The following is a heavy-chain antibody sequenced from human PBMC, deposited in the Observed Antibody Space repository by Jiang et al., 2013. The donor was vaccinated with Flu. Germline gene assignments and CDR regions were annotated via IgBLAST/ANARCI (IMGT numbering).Heavy chain of an antibody. V-gene: IGHV1-3*01. CDR3: ARPKAQYYYGSGSSYYFDY. D-gene: IGHD3-10*01. CDR2: INAGNGNT. J-gene: IGHJ4*02. CDR1: GYTFTSYA. Sequence: GAEVKKPGASVKVSCKASGYTFTSYAMHWVRQAPGQRLEWMGWINAGNGNTKYSQKFQGRVTITGDTSASTAYMELSSLRSEDTAVYYCARPKAQYYYGSGSSYYFDYWGQGTLVTVSS.